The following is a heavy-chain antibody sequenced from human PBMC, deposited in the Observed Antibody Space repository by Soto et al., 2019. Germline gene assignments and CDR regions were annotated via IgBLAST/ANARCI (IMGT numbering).Heavy chain of an antibody. CDR2: ISASGGST. D-gene: IGHD3-16*01. CDR3: ARGAVMPDS. Sequence: EVQLLETGGGLEQPGGSLRLSCAASGFTFDSFAMTWVRQAQGKGLEWVSAISASGGSTFYADSVKGRFTISRDSSKITLYLQMNSLRAEDMAVYYCARGAVMPDSWGQGTLVTVSS. J-gene: IGHJ4*02. V-gene: IGHV3-23*01. CDR1: GFTFDSFA.